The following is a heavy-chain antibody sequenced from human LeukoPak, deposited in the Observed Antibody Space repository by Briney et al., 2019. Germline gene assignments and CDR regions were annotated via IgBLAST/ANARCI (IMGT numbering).Heavy chain of an antibody. CDR1: GFTFSSYA. CDR2: ISGSGGST. J-gene: IGHJ1*01. Sequence: PGGSLRLPCAASGFTFSSYAMSWVRQAPGKGLEWVSAISGSGGSTYYADSVKGRFTISRDNSKNTLYLQMNSLRAEDTAVYYCAKDQTGSAYCGGDCYPEYFQHWGQGTLVTVSS. D-gene: IGHD2-21*01. CDR3: AKDQTGSAYCGGDCYPEYFQH. V-gene: IGHV3-23*01.